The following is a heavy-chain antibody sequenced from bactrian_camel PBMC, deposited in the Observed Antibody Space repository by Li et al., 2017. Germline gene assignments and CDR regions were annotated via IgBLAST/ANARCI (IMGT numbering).Heavy chain of an antibody. Sequence: HVQLVESGGGSVQAGGSLRLSCVGSGIAYSSKCAGWFRQAPGKEREGVATISGLKTWYADSVKGRFSISQDDATNTVYLQMNSLRPEDTAVYYCAADNGGGYCANFRRLKTRSNWGQGTQVTVS. V-gene: IGHV3S53*01. D-gene: IGHD2*01. CDR1: GIAYSSKC. J-gene: IGHJ4*01. CDR3: AADNGGGYCANFRRLKTRSN. CDR2: ISGLKT.